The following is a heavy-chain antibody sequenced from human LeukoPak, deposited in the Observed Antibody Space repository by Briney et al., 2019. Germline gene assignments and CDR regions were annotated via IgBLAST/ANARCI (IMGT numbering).Heavy chain of an antibody. CDR2: ISDIGS. Sequence: SETLSLTCNVSGASISSYYWTWIRQPPGKGLEWIASISDIGSNYNPSLRSRVTTSLDTSKNQFSLNLRSVTAADTAVYYCARDFMVRGDQVDYYYYMDVWGTGATITVSS. CDR1: GASISSYY. D-gene: IGHD3-10*01. V-gene: IGHV4-59*01. CDR3: ARDFMVRGDQVDYYYYMDV. J-gene: IGHJ6*03.